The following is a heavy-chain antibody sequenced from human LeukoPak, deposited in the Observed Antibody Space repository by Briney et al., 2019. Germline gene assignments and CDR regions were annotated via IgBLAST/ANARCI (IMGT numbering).Heavy chain of an antibody. V-gene: IGHV1-2*02. J-gene: IGHJ3*02. CDR1: GYTFTGYY. Sequence: ASVKVSCKASGYTFTGYYMHWVRQAPGQGLEWMGWIIPNSGGTNYAQKFQGRVTMTRDTSISTAYMELSRLRSDDTAVYYCARGEMITFGGVIVISTFDIWGQGTMVTVS. D-gene: IGHD3-16*02. CDR2: IIPNSGGT. CDR3: ARGEMITFGGVIVISTFDI.